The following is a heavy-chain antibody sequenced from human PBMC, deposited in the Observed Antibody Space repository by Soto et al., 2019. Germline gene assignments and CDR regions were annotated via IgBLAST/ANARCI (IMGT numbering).Heavy chain of an antibody. V-gene: IGHV1-24*01. Sequence: GASVKVSCKVSGYTLTELSMHWVRQAPGKGLEWMGGFDPEDGETIYAQKFQGRVTMTEDTSTDTAYMELSSLRSEDTAVYYCATDGPSSGSYSVSWYFDYWGQGTPVTVSS. CDR3: ATDGPSSGSYSVSWYFDY. D-gene: IGHD1-26*01. CDR1: GYTLTELS. J-gene: IGHJ4*02. CDR2: FDPEDGET.